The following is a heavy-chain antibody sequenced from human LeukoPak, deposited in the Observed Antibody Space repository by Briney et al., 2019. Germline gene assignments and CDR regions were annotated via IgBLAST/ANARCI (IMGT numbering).Heavy chain of an antibody. Sequence: GASVKVSCKASGYTFTSYGISWVRQAPGQGLEWTGWIDAYNGNTNYAQKLQGGVTMTTDTSTSTACMELRSLRSDDTAVYYCARVGGEYCSGGSCYRSYYYYGMDVWGQGTTVTVSS. V-gene: IGHV1-18*01. CDR1: GYTFTSYG. D-gene: IGHD2-15*01. CDR2: IDAYNGNT. CDR3: ARVGGEYCSGGSCYRSYYYYGMDV. J-gene: IGHJ6*02.